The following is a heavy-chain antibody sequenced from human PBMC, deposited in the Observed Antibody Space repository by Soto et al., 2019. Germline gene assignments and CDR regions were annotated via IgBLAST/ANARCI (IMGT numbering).Heavy chain of an antibody. CDR3: ARIVGPRYYYYGMDV. CDR2: IYHSGST. J-gene: IGHJ6*02. CDR1: GGSISSSNW. Sequence: QVQLQESGPGLVKPSGTLSLTCAVSGGSISSSNWWSWVRQPPGKGLEWIGEIYHSGSTNYNPSLNSRVTISVDKSKNQFSLQLSSVTAADTAVYYGARIVGPRYYYYGMDVWGQGTTVTVSS. V-gene: IGHV4-4*02. D-gene: IGHD3-22*01.